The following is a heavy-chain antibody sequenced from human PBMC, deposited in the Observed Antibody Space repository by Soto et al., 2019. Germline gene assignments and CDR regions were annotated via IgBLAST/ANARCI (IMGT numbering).Heavy chain of an antibody. CDR3: ARDHRIAVAGTFNY. J-gene: IGHJ4*02. CDR2: ISSSSSYI. D-gene: IGHD6-19*01. V-gene: IGHV3-21*01. Sequence: EVQLVESGGGLVKPGGSLRLSCAASGFTFSSYSMNWVRQAPGKGLAWVSSISSSSSYIYYADSVKGRFTISRDNAKNSLYLQMNSLRAEDTAVYYCARDHRIAVAGTFNYWGQGTLVTVSS. CDR1: GFTFSSYS.